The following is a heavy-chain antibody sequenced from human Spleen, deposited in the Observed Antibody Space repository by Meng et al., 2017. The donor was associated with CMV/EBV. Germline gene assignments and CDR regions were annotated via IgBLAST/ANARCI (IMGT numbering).Heavy chain of an antibody. Sequence: SGPTLVKPTQTLRLTCTFSGFSLTTSGVGVGWIRQAPGKALEWLAVIYRNDDKRYSPSLKNRLTITKDTSENQVVLTMTSLDPMDTATYYCAHIGTTYDVLTGYWTTYYFDIWGQGALVTVSS. CDR2: IYRNDDK. J-gene: IGHJ4*02. D-gene: IGHD3-9*01. CDR1: GFSLTTSGVG. CDR3: AHIGTTYDVLTGYWTTYYFDI. V-gene: IGHV2-5*01.